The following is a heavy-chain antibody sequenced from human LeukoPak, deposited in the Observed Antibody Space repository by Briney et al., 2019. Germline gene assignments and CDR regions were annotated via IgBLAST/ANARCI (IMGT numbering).Heavy chain of an antibody. CDR2: ISGSGGST. CDR3: AKARGIVVVPAATAFDY. V-gene: IGHV3-23*01. Sequence: GGSLRLSCAASGFTFSSHAMSWVRHAPGKGLEWVSSISGSGGSTYYADSVKGRFTISRDNSKNTLYLQMNSLRAEDTAVYYCAKARGIVVVPAATAFDYWGQGTLVTVSS. CDR1: GFTFSSHA. J-gene: IGHJ4*02. D-gene: IGHD2-2*01.